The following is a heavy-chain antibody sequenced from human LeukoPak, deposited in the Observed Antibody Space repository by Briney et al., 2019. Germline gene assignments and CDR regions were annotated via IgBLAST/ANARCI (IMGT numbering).Heavy chain of an antibody. V-gene: IGHV3-30*03. CDR1: GSTFSSYG. J-gene: IGHJ4*02. CDR3: ARHNNMTYFDY. D-gene: IGHD1/OR15-1a*01. CDR2: ISSDGSNK. Sequence: GRSLSLSCPASGSTFSSYGMHWVRQAPGKGLEWVAVISSDGSNKYYADSVKGRFTISRDNSKNTLYLQMNSLRAEDTAVYYCARHNNMTYFDYWGQGTLVTVSS.